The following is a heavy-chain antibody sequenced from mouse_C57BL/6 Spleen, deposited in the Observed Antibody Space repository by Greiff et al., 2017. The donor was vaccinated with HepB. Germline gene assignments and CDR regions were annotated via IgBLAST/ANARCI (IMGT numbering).Heavy chain of an antibody. CDR1: GYTFTSYW. Sequence: QVQLQQPGAELVMPGASVKLSCKASGYTFTSYWMHWVKQRPGQGLEWIGEIDPSDSYTNYNQKFKGKSTLTVDKSSSTAYMQLSSLTSEDSAVYNCARRGNWEEDYWGQGTTLTVSS. V-gene: IGHV1-69*01. J-gene: IGHJ2*01. D-gene: IGHD4-1*01. CDR2: IDPSDSYT. CDR3: ARRGNWEEDY.